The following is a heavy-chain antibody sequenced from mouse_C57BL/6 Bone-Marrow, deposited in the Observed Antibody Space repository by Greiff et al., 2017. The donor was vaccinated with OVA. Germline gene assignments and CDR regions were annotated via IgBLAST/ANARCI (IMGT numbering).Heavy chain of an antibody. CDR3: AGVYSPYYAMDY. CDR2: ITHSGET. Sequence: VKLVESGPGLVKPSQSLFLTCSITGFPIPSGYYWIWIRQSPGKPLEWMGYITHSGETFYNPSLQSPISITRETSKNQFFLQLNSVTTEDTAMYYCAGVYSPYYAMDYWGQGTSVTVSS. D-gene: IGHD2-12*01. V-gene: IGHV12-3*01. J-gene: IGHJ4*01. CDR1: GFPIPSGYY.